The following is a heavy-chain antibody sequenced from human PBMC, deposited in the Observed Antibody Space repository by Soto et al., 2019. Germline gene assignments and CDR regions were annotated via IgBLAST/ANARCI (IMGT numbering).Heavy chain of an antibody. J-gene: IGHJ4*02. CDR2: ISGSGGST. Sequence: GGSLRLSCAASGFTFSSYAMSWVRQAPGKGLEWVSVISGSGGSTYYADSVKGRFTISRDNSKNTLYLQMNSLRAEDTAVYYCAKAAATKVFRDYYFDYWGQGTLVTVSS. V-gene: IGHV3-23*01. D-gene: IGHD3-10*02. CDR1: GFTFSSYA. CDR3: AKAAATKVFRDYYFDY.